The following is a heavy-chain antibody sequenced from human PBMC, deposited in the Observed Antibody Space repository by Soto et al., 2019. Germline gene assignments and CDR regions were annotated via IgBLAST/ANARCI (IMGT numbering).Heavy chain of an antibody. CDR2: INPSGGST. CDR1: GYPFTNFY. V-gene: IGHV1-46*01. Sequence: QVQVAQSGAEVKRPGASVKVSCWASGYPFTNFYIHWVRQAPGQGLEWMGIINPSGGSTAYAQKFLGGVTRTRGTSTSTVYMEVSSLRSEDTAVYYCARADYYGSSGYHLDYWGQGTLVTVSS. J-gene: IGHJ4*02. D-gene: IGHD3-22*01. CDR3: ARADYYGSSGYHLDY.